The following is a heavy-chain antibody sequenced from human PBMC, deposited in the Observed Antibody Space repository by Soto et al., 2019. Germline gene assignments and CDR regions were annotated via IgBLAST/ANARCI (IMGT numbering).Heavy chain of an antibody. D-gene: IGHD1-1*01. CDR2: IIPIFGTA. V-gene: IGHV1-69*13. CDR3: ARDLTTRYDAFDI. Sequence: SVKVSCKASGGTFSSYAISWVRQAPGQGLEWMGGIIPIFGTANYAQKFQGRVTITADESTSTAYMELSSLRSEDTAVYYCARDLTTRYDAFDIWGQGTMVTVSS. CDR1: GGTFSSYA. J-gene: IGHJ3*02.